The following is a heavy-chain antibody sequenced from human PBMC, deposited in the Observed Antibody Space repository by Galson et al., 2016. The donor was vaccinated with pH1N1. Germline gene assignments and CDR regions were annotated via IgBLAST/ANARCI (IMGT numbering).Heavy chain of an antibody. Sequence: PALVKPTQTLTLICTFSGFSLSTSGMCVSWIRQPPGKALEWLALIDWDDDKYYSTSLKTRLTISKDTSKNQVVLTMTNMDPVDTATYYCARMRYGDYSDWFDPWGQGTLVTVSS. J-gene: IGHJ5*02. CDR1: GFSLSTSGMC. CDR2: IDWDDDK. D-gene: IGHD4-17*01. V-gene: IGHV2-70*01. CDR3: ARMRYGDYSDWFDP.